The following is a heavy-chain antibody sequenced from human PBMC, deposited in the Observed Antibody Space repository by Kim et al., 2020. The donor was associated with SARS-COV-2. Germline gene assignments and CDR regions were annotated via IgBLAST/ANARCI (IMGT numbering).Heavy chain of an antibody. Sequence: GGSLRLSCAASGFTFSGYWMFWVRQTPGKGLEWVANIKKDGSEKYCVDSVKGRFTISRDNAKNSLYLQMNSLRAEDTAVYYCARDNYYSFDSWGQGTLVT. CDR3: ARDNYYSFDS. CDR1: GFTFSGYW. J-gene: IGHJ4*02. CDR2: IKKDGSEK. V-gene: IGHV3-7*01. D-gene: IGHD1-7*01.